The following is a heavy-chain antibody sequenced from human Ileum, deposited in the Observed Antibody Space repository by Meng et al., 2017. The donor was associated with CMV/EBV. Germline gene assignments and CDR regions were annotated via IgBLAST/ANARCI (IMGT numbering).Heavy chain of an antibody. D-gene: IGHD3-3*01. CDR1: RASLRSGDYY. CDR3: ATNSDFWSGYWNY. V-gene: IGHV4-31*02. J-gene: IGHJ4*02. Sequence: VSRASLRSGDYYWTWVRQHPEKGLDWLGYISSNGNTNYNPSLKSRITISLDTSKNQFSLNLRSVTAADTAVYYCATNSDFWSGYWNYWGQGTLVTVSS. CDR2: ISSNGNT.